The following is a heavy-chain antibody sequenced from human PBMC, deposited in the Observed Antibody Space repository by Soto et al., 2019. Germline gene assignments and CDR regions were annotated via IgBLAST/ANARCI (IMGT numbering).Heavy chain of an antibody. J-gene: IGHJ4*02. Sequence: QVQLQESGPGLVKPSETLSLTCTVSGDSVTSRNYYWSWIRQPPGKGLEWIGYMYYSGSTNYNPSLKSRLTISIDTSKNQFSLRLTSVTAAYTAVYYCGRTYCSSANCYDDYWGQGTLVTVSS. D-gene: IGHD2-2*01. CDR1: GDSVTSRNYY. CDR3: GRTYCSSANCYDDY. V-gene: IGHV4-61*01. CDR2: MYYSGST.